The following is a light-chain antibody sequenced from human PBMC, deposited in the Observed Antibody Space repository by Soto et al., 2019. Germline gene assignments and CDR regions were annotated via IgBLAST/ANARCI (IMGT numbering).Light chain of an antibody. CDR1: SSNIGGNS. Sequence: QPVLTQPPGVSGAPGQKVTISCSGSSSNIGGNSVSWYQQLPGTAPKLLIYDDNKRPSGIPDRFSGSKSGTSATLGITGFQTEDEADYYCGSWDSSLSAYVFGTGTKVTVL. V-gene: IGLV1-51*01. CDR2: DDN. CDR3: GSWDSSLSAYV. J-gene: IGLJ1*01.